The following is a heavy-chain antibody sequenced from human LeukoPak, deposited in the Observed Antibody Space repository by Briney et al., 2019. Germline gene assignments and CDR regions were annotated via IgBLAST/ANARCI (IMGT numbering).Heavy chain of an antibody. V-gene: IGHV3-30-3*01. CDR2: ISYDGSNK. D-gene: IGHD3-10*01. Sequence: PGGSLRLSCAASGFTFSSYAMHWVRQAPGKGLEWVAVISYDGSNKYYAGSVKGRFTISRDNSKNTLYLQMNSLRAEDTAVYYCAGGYYGSGSYSPSLDWFDPWGQGTLVTVSS. CDR1: GFTFSSYA. J-gene: IGHJ5*02. CDR3: AGGYYGSGSYSPSLDWFDP.